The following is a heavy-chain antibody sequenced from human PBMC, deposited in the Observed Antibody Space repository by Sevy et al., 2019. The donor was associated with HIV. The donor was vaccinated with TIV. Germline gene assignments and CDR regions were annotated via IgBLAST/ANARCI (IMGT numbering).Heavy chain of an antibody. V-gene: IGHV3-73*01. CDR1: GFTFSGSA. D-gene: IGHD3-3*01. CDR3: TRVDGVVITSEYFQH. Sequence: GGSLRLSCAASGFTFSGSAMHWVRQASGKGLEWVGRIRSKANSYATAYAASVKGRFTSSRDDSKNTAYLQMNSLKTEDTAVYYCTRVDGVVITSEYFQHWGQGTLVTVSS. J-gene: IGHJ1*01. CDR2: IRSKANSYAT.